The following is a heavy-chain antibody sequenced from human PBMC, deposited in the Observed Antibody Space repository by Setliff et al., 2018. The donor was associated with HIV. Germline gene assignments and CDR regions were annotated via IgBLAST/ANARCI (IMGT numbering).Heavy chain of an antibody. J-gene: IGHJ4*02. CDR1: GGTFSSYP. Sequence: ASVKVSCKASGGTFSSYPITWVRQAPGQGLEWMGGINPNNGGTNYAQKFQGRVTMTGDTSISTVYMELSSLRSDDTAVYYCAREKRSSTWLYSSGGTVDYWGLGTPVTVSS. CDR2: INPNNGGT. D-gene: IGHD6-25*01. CDR3: AREKRSSTWLYSSGGTVDY. V-gene: IGHV1-2*02.